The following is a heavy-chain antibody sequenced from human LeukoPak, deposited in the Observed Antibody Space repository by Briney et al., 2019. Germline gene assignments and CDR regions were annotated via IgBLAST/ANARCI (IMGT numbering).Heavy chain of an antibody. J-gene: IGHJ4*02. V-gene: IGHV3-7*03. Sequence: GGSLRLSCAASGFTFSSYWMHWVRQAPGKGLEWVADIKQDGSEKYYVDSVKGRFTISRDNAKNSLYLQMNSLRAEDTAVYYCARLYCGGDCYSVSPYWGQGTLVTVSS. CDR2: IKQDGSEK. CDR1: GFTFSSYW. CDR3: ARLYCGGDCYSVSPY. D-gene: IGHD2-21*02.